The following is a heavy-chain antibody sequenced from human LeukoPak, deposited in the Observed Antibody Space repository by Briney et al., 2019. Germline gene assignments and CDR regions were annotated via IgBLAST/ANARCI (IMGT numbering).Heavy chain of an antibody. CDR2: IYYSGST. J-gene: IGHJ4*02. CDR3: ARRVGATLPHFDY. Sequence: SETLSLTCAVYGGSFSGYYWSWIRQPPGKGLEWIGYIYYSGSTNYNPSLKSRVTISVDTSKNQFSLKLSSVTAADTAVYYCARRVGATLPHFDYWGQGTLVTVSS. CDR1: GGSFSGYY. D-gene: IGHD1-26*01. V-gene: IGHV4-59*08.